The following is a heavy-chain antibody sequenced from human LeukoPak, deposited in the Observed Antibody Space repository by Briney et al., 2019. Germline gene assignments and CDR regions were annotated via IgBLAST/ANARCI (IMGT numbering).Heavy chain of an antibody. CDR2: IASDGSST. V-gene: IGHV3-74*01. Sequence: GGSLRLSCAASGSTFSSYWMNWVRQAPGKGLVWVSRIASDGSSTTYADSVKGRFSISRDNAKNTLYLQMNSLRVKDTAVYYCARGRPHGNDYWGQGTLATVSS. J-gene: IGHJ4*02. CDR1: GSTFSSYW. CDR3: ARGRPHGNDY. D-gene: IGHD4-23*01.